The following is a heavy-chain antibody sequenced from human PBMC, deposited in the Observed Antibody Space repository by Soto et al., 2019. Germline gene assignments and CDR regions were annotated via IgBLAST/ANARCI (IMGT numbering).Heavy chain of an antibody. CDR1: GGSISSYY. V-gene: IGHV4-59*01. CDR3: ARGTGGDAFDI. CDR2: IYYSGCT. J-gene: IGHJ3*02. D-gene: IGHD7-27*01. Sequence: SETLSLTCTVSGGSISSYYWSWIRQPPGKGLEWIGYIYYSGCTNYNPSLKSRVTISVDTSKNQFSLKLSSVTAADTAVYYCARGTGGDAFDIWGQGTMVTVSS.